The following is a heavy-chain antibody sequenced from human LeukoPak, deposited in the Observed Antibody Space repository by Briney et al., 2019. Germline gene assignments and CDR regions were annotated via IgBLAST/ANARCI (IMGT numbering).Heavy chain of an antibody. V-gene: IGHV4-59*01. Sequence: SETLSLTCTVSGGSISSYYWSWIRQPPGKGLEWIGYIYYSGSTYYNPSLKSRVTISVDTSKNQFSLKLSSVTAADTAVYYCAEGTGYDPFDYWGQGTLVTVSS. J-gene: IGHJ4*02. CDR3: AEGTGYDPFDY. CDR1: GGSISSYY. D-gene: IGHD2-15*01. CDR2: IYYSGST.